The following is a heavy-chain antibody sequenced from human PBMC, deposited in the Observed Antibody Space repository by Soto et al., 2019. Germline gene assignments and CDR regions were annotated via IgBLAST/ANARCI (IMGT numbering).Heavy chain of an antibody. J-gene: IGHJ5*02. CDR2: ISYRGRT. CDR3: ARQGCSSATSCYGSFDP. V-gene: IGHV4-31*03. D-gene: IGHD2-2*01. Sequence: SETLSLTCTVSGASISSGDYYWSWIRQHPGKGLEWIGYISYRGRTYYSSSLKSRVTISVDTSQNQLSLKLSSVTAADTAVYYCARQGCSSATSCYGSFDPWGQGIPVTVSS. CDR1: GASISSGDYY.